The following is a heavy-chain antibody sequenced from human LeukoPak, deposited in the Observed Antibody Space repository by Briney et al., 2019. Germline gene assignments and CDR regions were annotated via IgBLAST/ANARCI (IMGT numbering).Heavy chain of an antibody. CDR1: GFTFSTFA. V-gene: IGHV4-34*01. CDR2: INHSGST. D-gene: IGHD3-3*01. CDR3: ARSGNVLRFLEWLLFRAFDI. Sequence: PGGSLRLSCAASGFTFSTFAFSWIRQPPGKGLEWIGEINHSGSTNYNPSLKSRVTISVDTSKNQFSLKLSSVTAADTAVYYCARSGNVLRFLEWLLFRAFDIWGQGTMVTVSS. J-gene: IGHJ3*02.